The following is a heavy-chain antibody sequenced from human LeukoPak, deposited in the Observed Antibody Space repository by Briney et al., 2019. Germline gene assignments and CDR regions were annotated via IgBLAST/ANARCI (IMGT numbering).Heavy chain of an antibody. CDR1: GYTLISYA. CDR3: ARGDCSGGSCYLPEYLQH. Sequence: GASVKVSCKASGYTLISYAISWVRQAPGQGLDWMGWITSYNGYTTYAQKLQGRVTMTTDTSTNTAYMELRSLKSDDTAVYYCARGDCSGGSCYLPEYLQHWGQGTLVTVSS. V-gene: IGHV1-18*01. J-gene: IGHJ1*01. D-gene: IGHD2-15*01. CDR2: ITSYNGYT.